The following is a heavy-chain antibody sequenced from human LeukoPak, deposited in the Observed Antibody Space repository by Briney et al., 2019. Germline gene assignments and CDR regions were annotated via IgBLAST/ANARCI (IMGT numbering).Heavy chain of an antibody. CDR2: ISWNSGSI. CDR3: AKDIDLYYYDSSGYPGFRGFDY. D-gene: IGHD3-22*01. V-gene: IGHV3-9*01. CDR1: GFTFDDYA. Sequence: GRSLRLSCAASGFTFDDYAMHWVRQAPGKGLEWVSGISWNSGSIGYADSVKGRFTISRDNAKNSLYLQMNSLRAEDTALYYCAKDIDLYYYDSSGYPGFRGFDYRGQGTLVTVSS. J-gene: IGHJ4*02.